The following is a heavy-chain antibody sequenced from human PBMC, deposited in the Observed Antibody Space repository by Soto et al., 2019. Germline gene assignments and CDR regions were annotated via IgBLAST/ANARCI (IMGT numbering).Heavy chain of an antibody. V-gene: IGHV3-33*01. CDR2: IWSNGRNT. J-gene: IGHJ3*02. Sequence: GGSLRLSCAASGLTFSCCGMHWVRQAPGKGLEWVAVIWSNGRNTYYAESVRGRFTFSRDNSKNTLFLQMNSLRVDDTAVFYCVRESAPFDVFDIWGQRTMVTVSS. CDR1: GLTFSCCG. CDR3: VRESAPFDVFDI.